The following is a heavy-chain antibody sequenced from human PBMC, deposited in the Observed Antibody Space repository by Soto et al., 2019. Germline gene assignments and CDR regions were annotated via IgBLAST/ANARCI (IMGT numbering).Heavy chain of an antibody. CDR2: ISYDGSNK. J-gene: IGHJ3*02. V-gene: IGHV3-30*18. CDR1: GFTFSSYG. D-gene: IGHD3-3*01. Sequence: QPGGSLRLSCAASGFTFSSYGMHWVRQAPGKGLEWVAVISYDGSNKYYADSVKGRFTISRDNSKNTLYLQMNSLRAEDTAVYYCAKETRYYDFWSGHDAFDIWGQGTMVTVSS. CDR3: AKETRYYDFWSGHDAFDI.